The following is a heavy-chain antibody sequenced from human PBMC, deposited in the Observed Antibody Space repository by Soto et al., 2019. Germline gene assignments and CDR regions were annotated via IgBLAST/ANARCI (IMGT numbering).Heavy chain of an antibody. CDR3: ARVFSGYCSGGSCGTIDY. J-gene: IGHJ4*02. V-gene: IGHV1-3*01. CDR2: INAGNGNT. Sequence: QVQLVQSGAEVKKPGASVKVSSKASGYTFTSYAMHWVRQAPGQRLEWMGWINAGNGNTKYSQKFQGRVTITRDTSASTAYMELSSLRSEDTAVYYCARVFSGYCSGGSCGTIDYWGQGTLVTVSS. D-gene: IGHD2-15*01. CDR1: GYTFTSYA.